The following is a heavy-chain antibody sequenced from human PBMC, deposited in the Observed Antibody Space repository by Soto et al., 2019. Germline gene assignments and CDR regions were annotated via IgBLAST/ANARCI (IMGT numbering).Heavy chain of an antibody. CDR2: IIPILGIA. Sequence: QVQLVQSGAEVKKPGSSVKVSCKASGGTFSSYTISWVRQAPGQGLEWMGRIIPILGIANYAQKFQGRVTITADKSTSTAYMELSRRRSEDTAVYYCARADGGGDDYWGQGTLVTVSS. CDR1: GGTFSSYT. V-gene: IGHV1-69*02. CDR3: ARADGGGDDY. D-gene: IGHD2-21*02. J-gene: IGHJ4*02.